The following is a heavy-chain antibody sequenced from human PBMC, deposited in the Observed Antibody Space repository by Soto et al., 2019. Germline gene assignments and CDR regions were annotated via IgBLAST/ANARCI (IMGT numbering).Heavy chain of an antibody. D-gene: IGHD3-16*02. Sequence: SETLSLTCTVSGGSISSSSYYWGWIRQPPGKGLEWIGSIYYSGSTYYNPSLKSRVTISVDTSKNQFSLKLSSVTAADTAVYYCARLGRMITFGGVIVFDYWGQGTLVTVSS. CDR3: ARLGRMITFGGVIVFDY. J-gene: IGHJ4*02. CDR1: GGSISSSSYY. CDR2: IYYSGST. V-gene: IGHV4-39*01.